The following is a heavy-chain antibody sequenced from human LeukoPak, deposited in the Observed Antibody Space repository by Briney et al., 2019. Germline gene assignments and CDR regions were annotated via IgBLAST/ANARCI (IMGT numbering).Heavy chain of an antibody. V-gene: IGHV3-30-3*01. J-gene: IGHJ6*02. CDR1: GFTFSSYA. Sequence: GGSLRLSCAASGFTFSSYAMHWVRQAPGKGLEWVAVISYDGSNKYYADSVKGRFTISRDNSKNTLYLQMNSLRAEDTAVYYCARDGTNGPNYYYYYGMDVWGQGTTVTVSS. D-gene: IGHD2-8*01. CDR2: ISYDGSNK. CDR3: ARDGTNGPNYYYYYGMDV.